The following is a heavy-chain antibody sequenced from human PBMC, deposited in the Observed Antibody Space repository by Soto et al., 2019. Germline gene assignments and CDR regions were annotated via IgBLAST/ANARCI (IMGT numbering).Heavy chain of an antibody. Sequence: GGSLRLSCAASGFTFSSYAPSWVRQAPGKGLEWVSAVSGSGSSTYYADSVKGRFTISRDNSKNTLFLQMNSLRAEDTAVYYCAKDSSSWSSNYYYYGMDVWGQGTTVTVSS. V-gene: IGHV3-23*01. J-gene: IGHJ6*02. D-gene: IGHD6-13*01. CDR2: VSGSGSST. CDR3: AKDSSSWSSNYYYYGMDV. CDR1: GFTFSSYA.